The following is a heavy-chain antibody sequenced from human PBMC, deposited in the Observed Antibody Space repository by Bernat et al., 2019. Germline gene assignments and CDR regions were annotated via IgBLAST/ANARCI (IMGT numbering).Heavy chain of an antibody. V-gene: IGHV1-24*01. Sequence: QVQLVQSGAEVKKPGASVKVSCKVSGYTLPELSMHWVRQAPGKGLEWMGGFDPEDCETIYAQKFQGRVTMTEDTSTDTAYMELSSLRSEDTAVDYCATPSGYSSSWTDAFDIWGQGTMVTVSS. CDR3: ATPSGYSSSWTDAFDI. D-gene: IGHD6-6*01. CDR1: GYTLPELS. CDR2: FDPEDCET. J-gene: IGHJ3*02.